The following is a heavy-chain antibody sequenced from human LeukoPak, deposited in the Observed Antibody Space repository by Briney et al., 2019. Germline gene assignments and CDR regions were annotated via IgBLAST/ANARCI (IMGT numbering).Heavy chain of an antibody. J-gene: IGHJ4*02. CDR2: VDPNSGGT. CDR1: GYTFTGYY. Sequence: ASVKVSCKAPGYTFTGYYMHWVRQAPGQGLEWMGWVDPNSGGTSYAQKFQGRVTMTRDTSISTAYMELSSLRSEDTAVYYCARGRITIFGVVIIAGDFDYWGQGTLVTVSS. CDR3: ARGRITIFGVVIIAGDFDY. V-gene: IGHV1-2*02. D-gene: IGHD3-3*01.